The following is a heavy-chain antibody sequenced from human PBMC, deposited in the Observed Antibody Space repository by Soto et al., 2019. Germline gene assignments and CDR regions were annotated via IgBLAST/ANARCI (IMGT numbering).Heavy chain of an antibody. Sequence: QVRLMQSGGEARKPGASVKVSCRASGYTFTDYDINWVRQATGQGLEWLGWMTPNSGNTGYALKFQGRVTLTRDISRSTAYMELSSLTSEDTAVYYCARNLYNTGDFDHWGQGTLVTVSS. CDR3: ARNLYNTGDFDH. J-gene: IGHJ5*02. D-gene: IGHD3-16*01. V-gene: IGHV1-8*02. CDR2: MTPNSGNT. CDR1: GYTFTDYD.